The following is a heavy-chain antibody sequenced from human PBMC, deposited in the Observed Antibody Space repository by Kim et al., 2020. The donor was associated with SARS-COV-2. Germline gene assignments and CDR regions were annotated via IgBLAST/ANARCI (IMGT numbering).Heavy chain of an antibody. J-gene: IGHJ6*02. CDR2: ISGSGGST. Sequence: GGSLRLSCAASGFTFSSYAMSWVRQAPGKGLEWVSAISGSGGSTYYADSVKGRLTISRDNSKNTLYLQMNSLRAEDTAVYYCAKGGLWFAILGMDVWGQGTTVTVSS. D-gene: IGHD3-10*01. V-gene: IGHV3-23*01. CDR1: GFTFSSYA. CDR3: AKGGLWFAILGMDV.